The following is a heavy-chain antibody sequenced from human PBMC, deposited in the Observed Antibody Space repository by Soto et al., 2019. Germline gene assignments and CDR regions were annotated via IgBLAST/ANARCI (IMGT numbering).Heavy chain of an antibody. CDR3: VGGQYYFDY. V-gene: IGHV3-30*03. CDR2: ISYDGSDK. Sequence: QVQLVESGGGVVQPGRSLRLSCAASGFPFTSYGMHWVREGPDKGLEWVAIISYDGSDKYYADSVKGRFTISRDNSKNTLYQQMNSLRPEDTALFYCVGGQYYFDYRGQGTPVIVSS. CDR1: GFPFTSYG. D-gene: IGHD3-10*01. J-gene: IGHJ4*02.